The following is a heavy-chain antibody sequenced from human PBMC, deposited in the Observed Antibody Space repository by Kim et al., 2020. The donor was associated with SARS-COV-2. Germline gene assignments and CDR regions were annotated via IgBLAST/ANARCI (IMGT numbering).Heavy chain of an antibody. V-gene: IGHV3-30*07. CDR3: ARDRREDIVVPYYFDY. D-gene: IGHD2-2*01. Sequence: SVKGRFTISRDNSKNTLYLQMNSLRAEDTAVYYCARDRREDIVVPYYFDYWGQGTLVTVSS. J-gene: IGHJ4*02.